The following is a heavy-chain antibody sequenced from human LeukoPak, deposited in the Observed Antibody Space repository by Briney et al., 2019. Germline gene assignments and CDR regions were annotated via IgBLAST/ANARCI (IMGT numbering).Heavy chain of an antibody. CDR1: GYTFTSYD. J-gene: IGHJ4*02. D-gene: IGHD2-2*01. V-gene: IGHV1-8*03. CDR3: ARVLLPAAPDF. CDR2: MNPNSGNT. Sequence: ASVTVSCKASGYTFTSYDINWVRQATGQGLEWMGWMNPNSGNTGYAQKFQGRVTITRNSSISTAYMELSSLRSEDTAVYYCARVLLPAAPDFWGQGNPVTVFS.